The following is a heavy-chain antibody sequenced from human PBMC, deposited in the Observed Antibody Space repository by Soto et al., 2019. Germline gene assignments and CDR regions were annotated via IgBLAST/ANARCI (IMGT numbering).Heavy chain of an antibody. V-gene: IGHV3-74*01. CDR2: INSDESTT. CDR3: ARVGVGAYHFDY. CDR1: GFTFSSYW. D-gene: IGHD1-26*01. J-gene: IGHJ4*02. Sequence: EVQLVESGGGLVQPGGSLRLSCAASGFTFSSYWMHWVRQAPGKGLVWVSRINSDESTTSYADSVKGRFAISRDNAKNTLYLQMNSLRAEDTAVYYCARVGVGAYHFDYWGQGTVVTVPS.